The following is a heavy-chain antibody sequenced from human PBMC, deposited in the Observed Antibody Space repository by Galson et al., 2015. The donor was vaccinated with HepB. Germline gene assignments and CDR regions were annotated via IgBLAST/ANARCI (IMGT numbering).Heavy chain of an antibody. D-gene: IGHD2-8*02. J-gene: IGHJ3*02. V-gene: IGHV1-2*06. CDR1: GYTFTGYY. Sequence: SVKVSCKASGYTFTGYYMHWVRQAPGQGLEWMGRINPNSGGTNYAQKFQGRVTMTRDTSISTAYMELSRLRSDDTAVYYCAVASGDIVLDNDAFDIWGQGTMVTVSS. CDR3: AVASGDIVLDNDAFDI. CDR2: INPNSGGT.